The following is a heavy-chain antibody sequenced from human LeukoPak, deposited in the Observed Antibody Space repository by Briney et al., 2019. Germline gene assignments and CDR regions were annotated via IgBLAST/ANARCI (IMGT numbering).Heavy chain of an antibody. CDR1: GFTFSSYW. Sequence: GGSLRLSCAASGFTFSSYWMSWVRQAPGKGLEWVANIKQDGSEKYYVDSVKGRFTISRDNAKNTLYLQMNSLRAEDTAVYYCAKEGFSEPSPDYWGQGTLVTVSS. CDR2: IKQDGSEK. J-gene: IGHJ4*02. V-gene: IGHV3-7*03. CDR3: AKEGFSEPSPDY.